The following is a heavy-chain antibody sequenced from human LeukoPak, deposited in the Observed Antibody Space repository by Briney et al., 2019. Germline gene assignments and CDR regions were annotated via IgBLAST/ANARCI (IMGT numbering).Heavy chain of an antibody. D-gene: IGHD3-9*01. J-gene: IGHJ4*02. Sequence: GRSLRLSCAASGFIFSSYAMHWVRQAPGKGLEWVAVISYDESSKYYADSVRGRFTISRDNSKSTLYLQMNSLRAEDTAVYYCARDRETLVLRYFDWSPTFEYWGQGTLVTVSS. CDR2: ISYDESSK. CDR1: GFIFSSYA. CDR3: ARDRETLVLRYFDWSPTFEY. V-gene: IGHV3-30*04.